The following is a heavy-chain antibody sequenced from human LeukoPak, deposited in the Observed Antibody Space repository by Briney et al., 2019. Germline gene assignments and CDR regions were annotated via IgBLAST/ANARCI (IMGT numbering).Heavy chain of an antibody. CDR3: APGGEWELPH. Sequence: PGGSLRLSCAASGFTFSSYSMNWVRQAPGKGLEWVSYISSSSSTIYYADSVKGRFTISRDNAKNSLYLQMNSLRAEDTAVYYCAPGGEWELPHWGQGTLVTVSS. D-gene: IGHD1-26*01. J-gene: IGHJ4*02. CDR2: ISSSSSTI. CDR1: GFTFSSYS. V-gene: IGHV3-48*01.